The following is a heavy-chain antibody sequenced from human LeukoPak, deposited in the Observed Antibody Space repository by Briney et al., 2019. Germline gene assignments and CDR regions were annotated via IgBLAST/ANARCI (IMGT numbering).Heavy chain of an antibody. Sequence: TGGSLRLSCAASGFSFSDYGMDWVRQAPGKGLEWVAFIRSDGSIKYYLDPVKGRFTISRDNSKNTMYLQMNSLRAEDTAVYYCVKDDPTAYFDYWGQGTLVTVSS. CDR3: VKDDPTAYFDY. D-gene: IGHD4-17*01. CDR1: GFSFSDYG. CDR2: IRSDGSIK. J-gene: IGHJ4*02. V-gene: IGHV3-30*02.